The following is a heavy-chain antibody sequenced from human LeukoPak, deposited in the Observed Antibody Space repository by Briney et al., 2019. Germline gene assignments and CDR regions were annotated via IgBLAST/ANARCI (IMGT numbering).Heavy chain of an antibody. Sequence: SETLSLTCAVYGGSLSGYYWSWTRQPPGKGLEWIGEINQSGSTNYNPSLKSRVTISVDTSKNQFSLKVSSVTGADTAVYYCARGGYTAMVTGFKAPAYSCFDPWGQGTLVSVSS. J-gene: IGHJ5*02. CDR1: GGSLSGYY. CDR3: ARGGYTAMVTGFKAPAYSCFDP. D-gene: IGHD5-18*01. CDR2: INQSGST. V-gene: IGHV4-34*01.